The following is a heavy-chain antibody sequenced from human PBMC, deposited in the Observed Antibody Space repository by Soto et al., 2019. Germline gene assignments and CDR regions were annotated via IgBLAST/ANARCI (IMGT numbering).Heavy chain of an antibody. V-gene: IGHV3-21*01. Sequence: EVQLVESGGGLVKPGGSLRLSCAASGFTFSSYSMNWVRQAPGKGLEWVSTISSRNNDMYYVDSVKGRFTISRDNARNSLYLQMNSLRADDTAVYYCARDVNGGFCGARGQGTLVTVSS. CDR2: ISSRNNDM. D-gene: IGHD2-21*01. J-gene: IGHJ4*02. CDR1: GFTFSSYS. CDR3: ARDVNGGFCGA.